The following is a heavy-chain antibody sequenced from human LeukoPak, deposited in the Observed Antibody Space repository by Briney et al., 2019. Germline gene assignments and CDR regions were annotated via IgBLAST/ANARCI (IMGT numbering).Heavy chain of an antibody. D-gene: IGHD3-10*01. CDR2: IYYSGST. V-gene: IGHV4-59*01. J-gene: IGHJ3*02. CDR1: GGSISSYY. CDR3: ARGGSGSYYKRLGRGAFDI. Sequence: SETLSLTCTVSGGSISSYYWSWIRQPPGKGLEWIGYIYYSGSTNYNPSLKSRVTISVDTSKNQFSLKLSSVTAADTAVYYCARGGSGSYYKRLGRGAFDIWGQGTMVTVSS.